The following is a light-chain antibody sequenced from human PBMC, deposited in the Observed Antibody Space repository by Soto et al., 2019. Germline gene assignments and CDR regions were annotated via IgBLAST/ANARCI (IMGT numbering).Light chain of an antibody. CDR3: QQTFNTPRT. Sequence: DIQMTQSPSSLSAPVGDRVTITCRATQSISSYLNWYQQQPGEAPKLLIYAASILQSGVPSRFSGSGSGTDFTLTISSLQPGDFATYFCQQTFNTPRTFGQGTELEIK. CDR1: QSISSY. CDR2: AAS. J-gene: IGKJ2*01. V-gene: IGKV1-39*01.